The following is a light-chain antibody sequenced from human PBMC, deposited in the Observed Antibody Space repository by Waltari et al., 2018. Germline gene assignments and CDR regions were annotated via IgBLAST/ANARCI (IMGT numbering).Light chain of an antibody. V-gene: IGLV2-14*01. CDR2: DGT. Sequence: QSALTQPASVSGSPGQSITISCTGTSSDIGGYNYVSWYQQHVGKAPKLMIYDGTKRPSGVSYRFSGSKSGNTASLTISGLQAEDDADYYCSSYTGSSTWVFGGGTKLTVL. J-gene: IGLJ3*02. CDR1: SSDIGGYNY. CDR3: SSYTGSSTWV.